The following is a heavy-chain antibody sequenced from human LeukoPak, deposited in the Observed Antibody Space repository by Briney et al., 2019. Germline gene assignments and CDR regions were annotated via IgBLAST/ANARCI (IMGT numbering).Heavy chain of an antibody. Sequence: GGSLRLSCAASGFTFSSYAMSWVRQAPGKGLEWVSYISTSGTTISYADSVKGRFTMSRDNAKSSLFLQMNSLRDDDTAVYFCAGANRKYYFDYWGQGTLVTVSS. CDR1: GFTFSSYA. CDR3: AGANRKYYFDY. D-gene: IGHD1-14*01. V-gene: IGHV3-48*02. J-gene: IGHJ4*02. CDR2: ISTSGTTI.